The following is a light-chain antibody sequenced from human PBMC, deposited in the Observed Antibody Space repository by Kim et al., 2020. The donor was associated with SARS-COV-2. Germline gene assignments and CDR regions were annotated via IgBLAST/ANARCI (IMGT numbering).Light chain of an antibody. CDR1: SGHSTYA. V-gene: IGLV4-69*01. Sequence: QLVVTQSPSASASLGASVKLTCTLSSGHSTYAIAWHQQQPEKGPRYLMKVNSDGSHTKGDGVPDRFSGSSSGTERYLTISSLQSEDEADYYCQTWGTGMGVFGGGTQLTVL. J-gene: IGLJ3*02. CDR2: VNSDGSH. CDR3: QTWGTGMGV.